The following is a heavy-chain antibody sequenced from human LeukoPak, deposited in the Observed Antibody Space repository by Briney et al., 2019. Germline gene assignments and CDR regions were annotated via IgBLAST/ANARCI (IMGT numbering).Heavy chain of an antibody. J-gene: IGHJ4*02. V-gene: IGHV3-64*04. D-gene: IGHD3-9*01. CDR3: AKWGDYDVLTGYYVSDY. CDR2: ISSNGGST. CDR1: GFTFSSYA. Sequence: PGGSLRLSCSASGFTFSSYAMHWVRQAPGKGLEYVSAISSNGGSTYYADSVKGRFTISRDNSKNTVFLQMNSLRAEDTAVYYCAKWGDYDVLTGYYVSDYWGRGTLVTVSS.